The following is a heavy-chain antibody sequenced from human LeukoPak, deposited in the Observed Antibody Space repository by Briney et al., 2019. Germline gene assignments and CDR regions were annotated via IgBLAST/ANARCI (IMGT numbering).Heavy chain of an antibody. CDR1: GYTFTGYY. CDR2: INPNSGGT. CDR3: ANGSGYDPGRSGVTADYYYYGMDV. Sequence: ASVKVSCKASGYTFTGYYMHWVRQAPGRGLEWMGWINPNSGGTNYAQKFQGRVTMTRDTSISTAYMELSRLRSDDTAVYYCANGSGYDPGRSGVTADYYYYGMDVWGQGTTVTVSS. J-gene: IGHJ6*02. D-gene: IGHD5-12*01. V-gene: IGHV1-2*02.